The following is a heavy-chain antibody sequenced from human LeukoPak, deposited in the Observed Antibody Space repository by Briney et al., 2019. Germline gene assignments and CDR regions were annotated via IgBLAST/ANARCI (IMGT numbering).Heavy chain of an antibody. CDR3: ARVAAPDPTNGWFDP. CDR2: IYTSGST. Sequence: PSETLSLTCTVSGGSISPYYWSWIRQPAGKGLEWIGRIYTSGSTNYNPSLKSRVTMSVDTSKNQFSLKLSSVTAADTAVYYCARVAAPDPTNGWFDPWGQGTLVTVSS. V-gene: IGHV4-4*07. CDR1: GGSISPYY. J-gene: IGHJ5*02. D-gene: IGHD2-15*01.